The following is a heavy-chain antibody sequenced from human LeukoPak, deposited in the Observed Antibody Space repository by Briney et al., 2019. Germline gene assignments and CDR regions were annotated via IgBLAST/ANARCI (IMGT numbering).Heavy chain of an antibody. D-gene: IGHD3-10*01. CDR1: EGTLSSYA. CDR2: IIPVLTLT. V-gene: IGHV1-69*04. J-gene: IGHJ4*02. CDR3: ARGSGSGNYALGR. Sequence: SVKVSCKAPEGTLSSYALSWVRQAPGQGLEWMGRIIPVLTLTNYEQKFQDRLTIIADKATSTAYMELTNLTSADTAVYFCARGSGSGNYALGRWGQGTLVTVSS.